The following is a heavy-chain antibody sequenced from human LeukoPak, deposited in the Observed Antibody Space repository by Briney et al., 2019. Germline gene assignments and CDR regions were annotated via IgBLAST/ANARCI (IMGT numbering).Heavy chain of an antibody. CDR3: ARGSRRRGWFDP. V-gene: IGHV4-34*01. D-gene: IGHD3-10*01. CDR2: MHYSGST. Sequence: SETLSLTCAVYGGSFSGYYWSWIRQPPGKGLEWIGSMHYSGSTYYKPSLRSRVTISVDTSKNQFSLKLSSVTAADTAVYYCARGSRRRGWFDPWGQGTLVTVSS. J-gene: IGHJ5*02. CDR1: GGSFSGYY.